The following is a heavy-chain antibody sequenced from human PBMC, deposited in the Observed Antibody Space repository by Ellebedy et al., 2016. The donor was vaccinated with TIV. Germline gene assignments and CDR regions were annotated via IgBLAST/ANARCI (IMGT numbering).Heavy chain of an antibody. CDR1: GFTFRNYA. CDR3: ATQWELYD. D-gene: IGHD1-26*01. V-gene: IGHV3-66*01. CDR2: IYSGGST. Sequence: GGSLRLSCAASGFTFRNYAINWVRQAPGKGLEWVSVIYSGGSTYYADSVKGRFTISRDDAKNSLYLQMNSLRDEDTAVYYCATQWELYDWGQGTPVTVSS. J-gene: IGHJ4*02.